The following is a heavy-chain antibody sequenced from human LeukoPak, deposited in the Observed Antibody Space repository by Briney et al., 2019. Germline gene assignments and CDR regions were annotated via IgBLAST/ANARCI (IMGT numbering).Heavy chain of an antibody. J-gene: IGHJ4*01. CDR3: AKDSGYDFWSGYSPDFDY. Sequence: PGGSLRLSCAASGFTFDDYAMHWVRQAPGKGLEWVSLISGDGGSTYYADSVKGRFTISRDNSKNSLYLQMNSLRTEDTALYYCAKDSGYDFWSGYSPDFDYWGQEPWSPSPQ. D-gene: IGHD3-3*01. V-gene: IGHV3-43*02. CDR1: GFTFDDYA. CDR2: ISGDGGST.